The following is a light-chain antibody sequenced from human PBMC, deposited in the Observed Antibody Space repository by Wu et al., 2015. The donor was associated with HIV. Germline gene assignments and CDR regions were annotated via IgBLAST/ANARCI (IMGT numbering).Light chain of an antibody. CDR2: AAS. CDR3: LQDFSTPYT. CDR1: HGINRN. V-gene: IGKV1-6*01. J-gene: IGKJ2*01. Sequence: IQMTQSPPSLSAFVGDRVTITCRASHGINRNLGWYQEKPGRAPKLLIFAASSGQSGAASRFSGSGSGTEFTLTINSLQPEDVATYYCLQDFSTPYTFGQGTKV.